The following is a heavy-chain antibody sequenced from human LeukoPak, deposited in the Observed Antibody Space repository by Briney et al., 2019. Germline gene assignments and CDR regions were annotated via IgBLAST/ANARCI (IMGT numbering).Heavy chain of an antibody. CDR1: GYTLTSYY. CDR3: ARGPRAAADDY. V-gene: IGHV1-46*01. Sequence: ASVKVSCKASGYTLTSYYMHWVRQAPGQGLEWMGIIDPSGVSTSYAQKFQGRVTMTRDTSTSTVYMELSSLRSEDTAVYYCARGPRAAADDYWGQGTLVTVSS. J-gene: IGHJ4*02. CDR2: IDPSGVST. D-gene: IGHD6-13*01.